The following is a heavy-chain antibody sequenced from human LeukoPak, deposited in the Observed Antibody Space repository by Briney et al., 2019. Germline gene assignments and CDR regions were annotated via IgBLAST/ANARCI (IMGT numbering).Heavy chain of an antibody. Sequence: SGPTLVNPTQTLTLTCTVSEFSLSTSGVAVGWIRQPPGKALEWLALIFWNDDNRYSPSLNSRLTVTKDASKNQVVLTMTNMDPVDTGTYYCAHRRDSIAGAYRYFDYWGQGILVSVSS. CDR3: AHRRDSIAGAYRYFDY. CDR1: EFSLSTSGVA. D-gene: IGHD1-26*01. V-gene: IGHV2-5*01. J-gene: IGHJ4*02. CDR2: IFWNDDN.